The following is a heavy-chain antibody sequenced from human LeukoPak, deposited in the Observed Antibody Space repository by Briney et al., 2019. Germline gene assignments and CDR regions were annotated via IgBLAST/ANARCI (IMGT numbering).Heavy chain of an antibody. J-gene: IGHJ3*02. CDR1: GGSISSGSYY. CDR2: IYTSGST. V-gene: IGHV4-61*02. CDR3: ARAGAGLIDI. Sequence: PSQTLSLTCTVSGGSISSGSYYWSWIRQPAGKGLEWIGRIYTSGSTNYNPSLKSRVTISVDTSKNQFSLKLSSVTAADTAVYYCARAGAGLIDIWGQGTMVTVSS. D-gene: IGHD2-8*01.